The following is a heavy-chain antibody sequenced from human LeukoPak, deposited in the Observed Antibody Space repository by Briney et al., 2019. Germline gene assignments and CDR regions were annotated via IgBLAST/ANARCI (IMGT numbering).Heavy chain of an antibody. J-gene: IGHJ3*02. V-gene: IGHV4-39*01. CDR3: ARPKVYGDYQGAFHI. CDR2: IYYSGST. Sequence: SETLSLTCSISGGSLSSSIYYWGWIRQPPGKALEWIGRIYYSGSTYYNPALKRRVTISVDTSKKQFSLKLRPSAAADTAVYYCARPKVYGDYQGAFHIWGQGTMVTVSS. CDR1: GGSLSSSIYY. D-gene: IGHD4-17*01.